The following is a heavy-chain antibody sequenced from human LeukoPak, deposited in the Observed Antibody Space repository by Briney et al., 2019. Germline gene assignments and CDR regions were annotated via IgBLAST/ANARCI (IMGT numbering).Heavy chain of an antibody. V-gene: IGHV1-69*06. Sequence: SVKVSCKASGGTFSSYAISWVRQAPGQGLEWMGGIIPIFGTANYAQKFQGRVTITADKSTSTAYMELSSLRSEDTAVYYCARVLGHSSGPGGYWGQGTLVTVSS. D-gene: IGHD6-19*01. CDR2: IIPIFGTA. CDR1: GGTFSSYA. J-gene: IGHJ4*02. CDR3: ARVLGHSSGPGGY.